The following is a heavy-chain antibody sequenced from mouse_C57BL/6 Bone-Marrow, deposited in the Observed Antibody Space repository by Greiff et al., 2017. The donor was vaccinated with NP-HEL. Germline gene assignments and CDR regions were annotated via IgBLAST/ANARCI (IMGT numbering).Heavy chain of an antibody. CDR2: IDPSDSYT. CDR1: GYTFTSYW. D-gene: IGHD1-1*01. CDR3: ARKYYYGSTAWFAY. Sequence: QVQLQQPGAELVKPGASVKLSCKASGYTFTSYWMQWVKQRPGQGLEWIGEIDPSDSYTNYNQKFKGKATLTVDTSSSTAYMQLSSLTSEDSAVYYGARKYYYGSTAWFAYWGQGTLVTVSA. J-gene: IGHJ3*01. V-gene: IGHV1-50*01.